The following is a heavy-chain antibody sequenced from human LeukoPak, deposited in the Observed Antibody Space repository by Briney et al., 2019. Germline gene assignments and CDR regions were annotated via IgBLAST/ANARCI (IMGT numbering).Heavy chain of an antibody. Sequence: GGSLRLSRAASGFILDNFCIHWVRQAPGKGLEWVSIVSFDGTNNFYADSVKGRFTVSRDNSKNTVYLHMNSLRPDDTAVYFCARDRKVGGADFDYWGQGSLVTVSS. CDR1: GFILDNFC. CDR3: ARDRKVGGADFDY. CDR2: VSFDGTNN. J-gene: IGHJ4*02. D-gene: IGHD3-16*01. V-gene: IGHV3-30*03.